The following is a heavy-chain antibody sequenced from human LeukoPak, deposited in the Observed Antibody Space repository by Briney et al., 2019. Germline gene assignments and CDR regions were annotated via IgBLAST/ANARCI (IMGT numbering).Heavy chain of an antibody. J-gene: IGHJ6*03. CDR1: GFTFSRHA. D-gene: IGHD2-2*02. Sequence: GGSLRLSCAASGFTFSRHAMNWVRQTPGKGLEWVSGISGSGGDTYYADSVKGRFTISRDNSKSTMYLQMDSLRAGDTAVYYCAQGPPFGDCTGCYTEYFYYMDVWGKGTTVIVSS. CDR2: ISGSGGDT. V-gene: IGHV3-23*01. CDR3: AQGPPFGDCTGCYTEYFYYMDV.